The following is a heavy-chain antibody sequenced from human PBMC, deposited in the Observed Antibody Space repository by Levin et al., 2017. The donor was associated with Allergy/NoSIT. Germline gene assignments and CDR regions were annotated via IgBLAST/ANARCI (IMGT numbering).Heavy chain of an antibody. J-gene: IGHJ4*02. CDR2: ISYDGSNK. D-gene: IGHD3-9*01. V-gene: IGHV3-30-3*01. CDR3: ARAKPVLRYFDWLPLDY. CDR1: GFTFSSYA. Sequence: GESLKISCAASGFTFSSYAMHWVRQAPGKGLEWVAVISYDGSNKYYPDSVKGRFTISRDNSKNTLYLQMNSLRAEDTAVYYCARAKPVLRYFDWLPLDYWGQGTLVTVSS.